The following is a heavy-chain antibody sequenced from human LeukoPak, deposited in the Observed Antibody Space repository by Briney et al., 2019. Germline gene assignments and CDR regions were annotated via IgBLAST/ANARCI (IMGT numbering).Heavy chain of an antibody. CDR2: IKSKIDGGTT. D-gene: IGHD6-13*01. J-gene: IGHJ6*03. Sequence: GGSLRLSCAASGFTFSAAYMSWVRQAPGKGLEWVGRIKSKIDGGTTNYAAPVKGRFSISRDDSRNTLYLQMNSLKTEDTAVYYCTTDRLYSSTWDYYYMDAWGKGTAVIVSS. V-gene: IGHV3-15*01. CDR1: GFTFSAAY. CDR3: TTDRLYSSTWDYYYMDA.